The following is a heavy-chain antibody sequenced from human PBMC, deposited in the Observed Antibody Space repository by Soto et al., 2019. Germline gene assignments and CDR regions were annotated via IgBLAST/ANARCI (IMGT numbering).Heavy chain of an antibody. CDR3: ARDYYDSSGYYRWLDP. V-gene: IGHV4-59*01. J-gene: IGHJ5*02. CDR2: TYYSGST. D-gene: IGHD3-22*01. CDR1: GGSISSYC. Sequence: ASETLSLTCTVSGGSISSYCWSWIRQPPGKGLEWIGYTYYSGSTNYNPSLKSRVTISVDTSKKQFSLKLSSVTAADTAVYYCARDYYDSSGYYRWLDPWGQGTLVTVSS.